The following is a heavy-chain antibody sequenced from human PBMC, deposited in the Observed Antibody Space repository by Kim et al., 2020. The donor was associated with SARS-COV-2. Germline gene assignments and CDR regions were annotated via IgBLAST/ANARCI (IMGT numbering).Heavy chain of an antibody. D-gene: IGHD2-2*01. J-gene: IGHJ4*02. CDR3: AREQYCSSTSCYFYFDY. CDR1: GFTFSSYA. CDR2: ISYDGSNK. Sequence: GGSLRLSCAASGFTFSSYAMHWVRQAPGKGLEWVAVISYDGSNKYYADSVKGRFTISRDNSKNTLYLQMNSLRAEDTAVYYCAREQYCSSTSCYFYFDYWGQGTLVTVSS. V-gene: IGHV3-30*04.